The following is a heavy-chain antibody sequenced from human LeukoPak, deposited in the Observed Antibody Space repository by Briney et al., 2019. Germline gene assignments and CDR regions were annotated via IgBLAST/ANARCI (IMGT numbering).Heavy chain of an antibody. J-gene: IGHJ4*02. CDR3: ARGGGSYLDY. CDR1: GGSISSYY. Sequence: SETLSLTCTVSGGSISSYYLSWIRQPPGKGLEWIGYIYYSGSTNYNPSLKSRVTISVDTSKNQFSLKLSSVTAADTAVYYCARGGGSYLDYWGQGTLVTVSS. CDR2: IYYSGST. D-gene: IGHD1-26*01. V-gene: IGHV4-59*01.